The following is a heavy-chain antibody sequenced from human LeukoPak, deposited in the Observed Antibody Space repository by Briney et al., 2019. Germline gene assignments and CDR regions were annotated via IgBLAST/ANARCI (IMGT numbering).Heavy chain of an antibody. D-gene: IGHD6-13*01. Sequence: PGGSLRLSCAASGFTFSSYWMSWVRQAPGKGLEWVANIKQDGSEKYYVDSVKGRFTISRDNAKNSLYLQMNSLRAEDTAVYYCAKLIAAAAPDAFDIWGQGTMVTVSS. V-gene: IGHV3-7*01. CDR1: GFTFSSYW. J-gene: IGHJ3*02. CDR3: AKLIAAAAPDAFDI. CDR2: IKQDGSEK.